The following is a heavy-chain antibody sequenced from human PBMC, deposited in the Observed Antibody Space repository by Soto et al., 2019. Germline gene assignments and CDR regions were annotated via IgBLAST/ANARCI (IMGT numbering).Heavy chain of an antibody. CDR3: ARDTGDGTFDF. D-gene: IGHD7-27*01. V-gene: IGHV1-3*01. Sequence: GASVKVSCKASGYTFSSYAMHWVRQAPGQRREWMGWINAGYGNTKSSQKFQDRVTISRDTSASTAYMELTSLRSEDTAVYYCARDTGDGTFDFWGQGTLVTVSS. CDR2: INAGYGNT. J-gene: IGHJ4*02. CDR1: GYTFSSYA.